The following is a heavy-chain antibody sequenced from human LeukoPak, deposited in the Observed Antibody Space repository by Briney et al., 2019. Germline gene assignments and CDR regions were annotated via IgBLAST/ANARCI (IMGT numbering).Heavy chain of an antibody. CDR3: ARLVLLDRNFDY. D-gene: IGHD1-14*01. J-gene: IGHJ4*02. Sequence: GGSLRLSCTASGFTFSSYAMSWVRQAPGKGLEWVSGISSSGGNTYHADSVKGRFTISRDNSRNTLYLQMKSLRAEDTAVYYCARLVLLDRNFDYWGQGTLLTVSS. CDR1: GFTFSSYA. CDR2: ISSSGGNT. V-gene: IGHV3-23*01.